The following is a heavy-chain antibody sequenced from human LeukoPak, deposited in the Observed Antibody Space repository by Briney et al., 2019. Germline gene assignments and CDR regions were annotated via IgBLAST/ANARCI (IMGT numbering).Heavy chain of an antibody. CDR3: ARDQDIVVVPAALDV. CDR1: GGSISSSNW. V-gene: IGHV4-4*02. CDR2: IYHSGST. J-gene: IGHJ6*02. D-gene: IGHD2-2*01. Sequence: SETLSLTCAVTGGSISSSNWWSWVRQPPGKGLEWIGEIYHSGSTNYNPSLKSRVTISVDESKNQFSLKLSSVTAADTAVYYCARDQDIVVVPAALDVWGQGTTVTVSS.